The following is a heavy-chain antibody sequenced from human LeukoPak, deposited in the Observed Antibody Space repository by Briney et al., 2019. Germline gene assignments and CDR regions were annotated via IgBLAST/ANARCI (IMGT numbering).Heavy chain of an antibody. J-gene: IGHJ3*02. Sequence: SQTLSLTCTVSGGSISSGDYYWSWIRQPPGKGLEGIGYIYYSGSTYYNPSLKSRVTISVDTSKNQFPLKLSSVTAADTAVYYCARDEAAAGKGAFDIWGQGTMVTVSS. CDR3: ARDEAAAGKGAFDI. CDR2: IYYSGST. V-gene: IGHV4-30-4*01. CDR1: GGSISSGDYY. D-gene: IGHD6-13*01.